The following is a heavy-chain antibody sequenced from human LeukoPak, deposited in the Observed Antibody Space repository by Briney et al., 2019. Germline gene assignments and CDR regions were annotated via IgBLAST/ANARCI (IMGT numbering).Heavy chain of an antibody. V-gene: IGHV3-23*01. Sequence: GGSLRLSCAASGFTFSNYAMNWVRQAPGKGLEWVSLISGSTGSTYYADSVKGRFTISRDNSKNTLYLQMNSLRAEDTAIYFCAKGSDTSSWLLDFWGQGTLVTVSS. D-gene: IGHD6-13*01. CDR1: GFTFSNYA. J-gene: IGHJ4*02. CDR3: AKGSDTSSWLLDF. CDR2: ISGSTGST.